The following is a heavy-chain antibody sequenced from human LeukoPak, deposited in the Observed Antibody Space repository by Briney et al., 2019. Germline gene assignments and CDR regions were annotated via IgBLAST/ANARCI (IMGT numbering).Heavy chain of an antibody. D-gene: IGHD6-13*01. J-gene: IGHJ5*02. CDR1: GYTLTELS. Sequence: ASVKVSCKVSGYTLTELSMHWVRQAPGKGLGWMGGFDPEDGETIYAQKFQGRVTMTEDTSTDTAYMELSSLRSEDTAVYYCATDRSSSWYQRINWFDPWGQGTLVTVSS. CDR3: ATDRSSSWYQRINWFDP. CDR2: FDPEDGET. V-gene: IGHV1-24*01.